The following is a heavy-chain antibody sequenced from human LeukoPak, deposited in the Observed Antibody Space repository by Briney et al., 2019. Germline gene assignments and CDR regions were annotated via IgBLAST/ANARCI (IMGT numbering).Heavy chain of an antibody. V-gene: IGHV1-2*02. CDR3: ARDLNGIELGIDY. Sequence: ASVKVSCKASGYTLTGYYMHWVRQAPGQGLEWMGWINPNSGGTNYAQKFQGRVTMTRDTSISTAYMELSRLRSDDTAVYYCARDLNGIELGIDYWGQGTLVTVSS. D-gene: IGHD6-13*01. J-gene: IGHJ4*02. CDR1: GYTLTGYY. CDR2: INPNSGGT.